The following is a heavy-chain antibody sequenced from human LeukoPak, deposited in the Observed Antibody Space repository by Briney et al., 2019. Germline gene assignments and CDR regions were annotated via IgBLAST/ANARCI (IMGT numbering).Heavy chain of an antibody. Sequence: GSLRLSCAASGFTFSSYSMNWVRQAPGKRLEWVSSISSSSSYIYYADSVKGRFTISRDNAKNSLYLQMNSLRAEDTAVYYCAREGNYYYYYGMDVWGQGTTVTVSS. CDR2: ISSSSSYI. V-gene: IGHV3-21*01. D-gene: IGHD3-10*01. J-gene: IGHJ6*02. CDR1: GFTFSSYS. CDR3: AREGNYYYYYGMDV.